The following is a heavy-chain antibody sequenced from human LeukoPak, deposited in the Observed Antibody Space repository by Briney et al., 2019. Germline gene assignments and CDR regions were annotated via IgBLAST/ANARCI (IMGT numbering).Heavy chain of an antibody. CDR3: ARVGWELLKTIFDY. J-gene: IGHJ4*02. CDR2: ISYDGPNK. Sequence: GGSLRLSCAASAFTFSTYSMHWVRQAPGKGLEWVAAISYDGPNKNYADSVKGRFTISRDNAKNSLYLQMNSLRAEDTAVYYCARVGWELLKTIFDYWGQGTLVTVSS. CDR1: AFTFSTYS. V-gene: IGHV3-30*04. D-gene: IGHD1-26*01.